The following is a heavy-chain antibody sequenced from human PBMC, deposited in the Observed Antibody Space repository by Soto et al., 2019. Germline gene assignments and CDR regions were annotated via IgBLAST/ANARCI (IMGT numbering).Heavy chain of an antibody. CDR3: ARDRSFGLDLWFGGDGFDP. V-gene: IGHV1-18*01. CDR2: ICAYNGNT. CDR1: GYTFTSYG. J-gene: IGHJ5*02. D-gene: IGHD3-10*01. Sequence: QVQLVQSGAEVKKPGASVKVSCKASGYTFTSYGISWVRQAPGQGLEWMGWICAYNGNTNYAQKLQGRVTMTTDTSTSTAYMELRSLRSDDTAVYYCARDRSFGLDLWFGGDGFDPWGQGTLVTVSS.